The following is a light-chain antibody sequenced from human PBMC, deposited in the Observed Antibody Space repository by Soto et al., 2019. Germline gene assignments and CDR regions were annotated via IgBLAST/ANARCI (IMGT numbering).Light chain of an antibody. J-gene: IGKJ4*01. CDR3: QQYGSSPLT. CDR1: QSVSSSY. V-gene: IGKV3D-20*01. CDR2: DAS. Sequence: ENVLTQSPATLSLSPGERATLSCGASQSVSSSYLAWYQQKPGLAPRLLIYDASSRVPGIPDRFSGSASGKKLPLTISRLEPEDVAVYYCQQYGSSPLTFGGGTQVEIK.